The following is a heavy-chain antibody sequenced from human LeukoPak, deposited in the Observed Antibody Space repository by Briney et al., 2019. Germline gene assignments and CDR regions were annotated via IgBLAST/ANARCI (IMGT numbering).Heavy chain of an antibody. CDR3: AKNTYYDFWSGPDAAFDY. J-gene: IGHJ4*02. D-gene: IGHD3-3*01. Sequence: GGALRLSCAASGFTFSRYAMSWVRQAPGKGLEWVSAISGSGGSTYYADSVKGRFTISRDNSKNTLYLQMNSLRAEDTAVYYCAKNTYYDFWSGPDAAFDYWGPGTLVTVSS. CDR1: GFTFSRYA. CDR2: ISGSGGST. V-gene: IGHV3-23*01.